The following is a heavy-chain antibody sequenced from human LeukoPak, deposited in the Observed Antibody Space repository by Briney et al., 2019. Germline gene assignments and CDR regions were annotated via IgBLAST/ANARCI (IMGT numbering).Heavy chain of an antibody. CDR1: GYTFTSYG. CDR3: ARDLKFGDASYYYYYMDV. J-gene: IGHJ6*03. V-gene: IGHV1-18*01. Sequence: ASVKVSCKASGYTFTSYGISWVRQAPGQGLEWMGWISAYNGNTNYAQKLQGRVTMTTDTSTSTAYMELRSLRSEATAVYYCARDLKFGDASYYYYYMDVWGKGTTVTISS. D-gene: IGHD3-10*01. CDR2: ISAYNGNT.